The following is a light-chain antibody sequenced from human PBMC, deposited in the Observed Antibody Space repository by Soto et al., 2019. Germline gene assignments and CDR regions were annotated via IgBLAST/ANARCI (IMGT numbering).Light chain of an antibody. Sequence: QSALTQPASVSGSPGQSITISCTGTSSDVGAYNYVPWYQQHPGKAPKLMIYEVSNRPSGVSHRFSGSKSDNTASLTISGLQTDDEADYYCSSYTSSRTLVFGTGTKVTVL. CDR3: SSYTSSRTLV. CDR1: SSDVGAYNY. CDR2: EVS. V-gene: IGLV2-14*01. J-gene: IGLJ1*01.